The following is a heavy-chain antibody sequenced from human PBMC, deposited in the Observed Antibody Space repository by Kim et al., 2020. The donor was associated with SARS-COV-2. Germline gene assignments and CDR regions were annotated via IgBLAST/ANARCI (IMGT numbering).Heavy chain of an antibody. D-gene: IGHD1-26*01. J-gene: IGHJ4*02. CDR3: AKDRGRGGSYLGLFDY. CDR2: IWYDGSNK. V-gene: IGHV3-33*06. Sequence: GGSLRLSCAASGFTFSSYGMHWVRQAPGKGLEWVAVIWYDGSNKYYADSVKGRFTISRDNSKNTLYLQMNSLRAEDTAVYYCAKDRGRGGSYLGLFDYWGQGTLVTVSS. CDR1: GFTFSSYG.